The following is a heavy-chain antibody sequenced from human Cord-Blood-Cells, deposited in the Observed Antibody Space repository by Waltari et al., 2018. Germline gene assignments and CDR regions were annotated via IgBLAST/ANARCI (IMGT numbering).Heavy chain of an antibody. CDR2: IIPIFGTA. CDR1: GVTFSSYA. CDR3: ARWGLRIFGVVRGFDY. J-gene: IGHJ4*02. V-gene: IGHV1-69*06. Sequence: QVQLVQSGAEVKKPGSSVKVSCKASGVTFSSYAIRWVRQAPGQGLEWMGGIIPIFGTANYAQKFQGRVTITADKSTSTAYMELSSLRSEDTAVYYCARWGLRIFGVVRGFDYWGQGTLVTVSS. D-gene: IGHD3-3*01.